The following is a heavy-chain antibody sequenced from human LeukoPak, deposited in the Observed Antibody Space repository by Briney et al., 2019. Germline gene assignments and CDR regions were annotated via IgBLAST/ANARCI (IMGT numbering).Heavy chain of an antibody. CDR1: GFTFSSYA. CDR3: AKSMVRGVMGYYYGTDV. Sequence: GGSLRLSCAASGFTFSSYAMSWVRQAPGKGLEWVSAISGSGGSTYYADSVKGRFTISRDNSKNTLYLQMNSLRAEDTAVYYCAKSMVRGVMGYYYGTDVWGQGTTVTVSS. CDR2: ISGSGGST. V-gene: IGHV3-23*01. J-gene: IGHJ6*02. D-gene: IGHD3-10*01.